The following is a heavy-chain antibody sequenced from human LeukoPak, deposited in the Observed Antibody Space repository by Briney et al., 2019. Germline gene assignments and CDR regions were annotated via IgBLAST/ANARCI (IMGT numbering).Heavy chain of an antibody. D-gene: IGHD2/OR15-2a*01. CDR2: INPNSGGT. CDR3: AREGIRSYLADFDY. J-gene: IGHJ4*02. CDR1: GYTFTGYY. Sequence: ASVKVSCKASGYTFTGYYMHWVRQAPGQGLEWMGRINPNSGGTNYAQKLQGRVTMTTDTSTSTAYMELRSLRSDDTAVYYCAREGIRSYLADFDYWGQGTLVTVSS. V-gene: IGHV1-2*06.